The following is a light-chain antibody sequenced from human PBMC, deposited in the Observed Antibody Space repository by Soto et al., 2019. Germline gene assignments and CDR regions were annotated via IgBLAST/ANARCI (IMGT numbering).Light chain of an antibody. J-gene: IGLJ2*01. CDR3: QSYDSSLSGVV. Sequence: QSVLTQPPSVSGAPGQRVTISCTGSSSNIGAGYDVHWYQQFPGTAPKLLIYGNSNRRPGVPDRFSGSKSGTSASLAITGLQAEDEADYYCQSYDSSLSGVVFGGGTKLTVL. CDR1: SSNIGAGYD. CDR2: GNS. V-gene: IGLV1-40*01.